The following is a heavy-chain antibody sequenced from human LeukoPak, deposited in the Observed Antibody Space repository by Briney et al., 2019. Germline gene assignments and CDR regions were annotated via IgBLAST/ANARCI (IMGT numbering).Heavy chain of an antibody. J-gene: IGHJ4*02. D-gene: IGHD3-9*01. V-gene: IGHV4-59*01. CDR2: IYYSGNT. Sequence: SETLSLTCTASGGSISSYYWSWIRQPPGKGLEWIGYIYYSGNTNYNPSLKSRVTISVDTSKNQFSLKLSSVTAADTAVYYCARSGALAGYRYRGQAALVTVCS. CDR3: ARSGALAGYRY. CDR1: GGSISSYY.